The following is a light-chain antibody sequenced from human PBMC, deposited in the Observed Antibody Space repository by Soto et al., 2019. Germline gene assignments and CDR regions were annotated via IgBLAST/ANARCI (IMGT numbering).Light chain of an antibody. CDR3: QQYNSYSPKT. J-gene: IGKJ1*01. Sequence: DIQMTQSPSPLSASVGYRFTITCRASQSISSNLNWYQQKPWKAPKLLIYKASTLKSGVPSRFSGSGSGTEFTLTTRSLQPDDFATYYCQQYNSYSPKTFGQGTKV. CDR1: QSISSN. CDR2: KAS. V-gene: IGKV1-5*03.